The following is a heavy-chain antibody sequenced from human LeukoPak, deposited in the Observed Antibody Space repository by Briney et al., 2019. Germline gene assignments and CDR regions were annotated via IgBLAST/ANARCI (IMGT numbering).Heavy chain of an antibody. J-gene: IGHJ2*01. V-gene: IGHV4-34*01. Sequence: PSETLSLTCAVYGGSFSGYSWSRIRQPPGKGLEWIGEIDHSGSTNYNPSLKSRVSISADTSKNQFSLKVNSVTAADTAVYYCARGQDYGGNSDYWYFDLWGRGTLVTVSS. CDR2: IDHSGST. CDR3: ARGQDYGGNSDYWYFDL. D-gene: IGHD4-23*01. CDR1: GGSFSGYS.